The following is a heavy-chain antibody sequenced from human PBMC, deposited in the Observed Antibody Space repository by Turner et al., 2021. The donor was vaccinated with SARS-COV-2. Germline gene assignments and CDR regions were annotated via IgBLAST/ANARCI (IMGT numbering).Heavy chain of an antibody. CDR3: AGAHDYLYK. Sequence: QVQLVESGGGLVTPGGSLRLSCAASGFTFSDYYMSWIRQAPGKGLEWVSYISTSSSYTNYADSVKGRFTIYRDNAKNSLYLQMNSLRAEDTAVDYCAGAHDYLYKWGQGTLVTVSS. CDR1: GFTFSDYY. V-gene: IGHV3-11*06. CDR2: ISTSSSYT. D-gene: IGHD4-17*01. J-gene: IGHJ4*02.